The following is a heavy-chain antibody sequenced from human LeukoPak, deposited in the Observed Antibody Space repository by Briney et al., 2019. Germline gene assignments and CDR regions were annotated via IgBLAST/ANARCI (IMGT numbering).Heavy chain of an antibody. Sequence: GGSLKLSCEASGFAFTVYAMSWLRQPPGQGLEWVSTINANSGTTSYAASVRGRFTISRDNSKNTLYLQLNTLRADDTATYYCAKPISGGLAVTADWFHPWGQGSLVVASS. CDR3: AKPISGGLAVTADWFHP. CDR2: INANSGTT. V-gene: IGHV3-23*01. CDR1: GFAFTVYA. J-gene: IGHJ5*01. D-gene: IGHD6-19*01.